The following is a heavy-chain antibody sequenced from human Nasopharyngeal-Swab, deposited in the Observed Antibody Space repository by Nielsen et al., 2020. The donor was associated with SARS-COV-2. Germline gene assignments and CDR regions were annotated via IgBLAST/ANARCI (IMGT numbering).Heavy chain of an antibody. Sequence: SETLSLTCKVSGGSITSRSYYWVWIRQPPGKGLEWTGSIYSTGSVHYNPSLKGRASISVDTSKNQFSLTVISVTAADTALFYCARAMTGVTTGDYLDHWGQGTLVTVSS. CDR3: ARAMTGVTTGDYLDH. CDR1: GGSITSRSYY. D-gene: IGHD4-17*01. V-gene: IGHV4-39*01. J-gene: IGHJ4*02. CDR2: IYSTGSV.